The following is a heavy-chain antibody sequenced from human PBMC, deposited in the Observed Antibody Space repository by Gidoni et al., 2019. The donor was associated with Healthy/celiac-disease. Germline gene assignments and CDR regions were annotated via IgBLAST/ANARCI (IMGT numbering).Heavy chain of an antibody. CDR3: ARDGGVKWYSSSPDLDY. V-gene: IGHV1-18*01. CDR2: ISAYNGNT. J-gene: IGHJ4*02. CDR1: GYTFTSYG. D-gene: IGHD6-6*01. Sequence: QVQLVQSGAEVKKPGASAKLSRKASGYTFTSYGISWVRQAPGQGLEWMGWISAYNGNTNYAQKLQGRVTMTTDTSTSTAYMELRSLRSDDTAVYYCARDGGVKWYSSSPDLDYWGQGTLVTVSS.